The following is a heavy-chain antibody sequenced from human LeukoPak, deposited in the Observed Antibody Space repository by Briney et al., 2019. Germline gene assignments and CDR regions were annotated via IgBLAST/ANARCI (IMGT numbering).Heavy chain of an antibody. V-gene: IGHV3-30*18. D-gene: IGHD3-16*01. CDR1: GFTFSSYG. Sequence: GGSLRLSRAASGFTFSSYGMHWVRQVPGKGLEWVAVISYDGSNKYYADSVKGRFTISRDNSKNTLYLQMNSLRAEDTAVYYCAKDLPMDGGIDYWGQGTLVTVSS. J-gene: IGHJ4*02. CDR2: ISYDGSNK. CDR3: AKDLPMDGGIDY.